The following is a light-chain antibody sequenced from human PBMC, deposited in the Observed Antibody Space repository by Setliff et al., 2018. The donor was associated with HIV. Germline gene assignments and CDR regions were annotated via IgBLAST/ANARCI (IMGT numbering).Light chain of an antibody. CDR1: SSDVGGYKY. V-gene: IGLV2-11*01. CDR2: DVS. CDR3: CSYAGSYTHYV. J-gene: IGLJ1*01. Sequence: ALPQPRSVSGSPGPSVTISCTGTSSDVGGYKYVSWYQQHPGKAPKLLIYDVSKRPSGVPDRFSGSKSGNTASLTISGLQAEDEADYYCCSYAGSYTHYVFGTGTKVTVL.